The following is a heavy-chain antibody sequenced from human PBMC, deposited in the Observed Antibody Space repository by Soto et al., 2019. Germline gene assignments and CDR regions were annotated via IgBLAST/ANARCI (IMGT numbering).Heavy chain of an antibody. Sequence: AAVKVSCKASGYTFTSYAMHWVRQAHGQRLEWMGWINAGNGNTKYSQKFQGRVTITRDTSASTAYMELSSLRSEDTAVYYCLAGGYDSMFDPWGQGTLDTVSS. CDR3: LAGGYDSMFDP. D-gene: IGHD5-12*01. CDR1: GYTFTSYA. V-gene: IGHV1-3*01. CDR2: INAGNGNT. J-gene: IGHJ5*02.